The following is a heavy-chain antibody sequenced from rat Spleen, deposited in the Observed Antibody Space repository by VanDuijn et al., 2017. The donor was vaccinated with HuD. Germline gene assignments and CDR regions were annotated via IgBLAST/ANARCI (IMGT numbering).Heavy chain of an antibody. CDR3: ARRGNYYSSYISDYFDY. D-gene: IGHD1-2*01. V-gene: IGHV5S13*01. CDR1: GFTFSNYG. J-gene: IGHJ2*01. CDR2: ISPGGGNT. Sequence: EVQLVESGGGLVQPGRSLKLSCAASGFTFSNYGMAWVRQAPTKGLEWVASISPGGGNTYYRDSVKGRFTISRDNAKNTLYLQMDSLRSEDTATYYCARRGNYYSSYISDYFDYWGQGVMVTVSS.